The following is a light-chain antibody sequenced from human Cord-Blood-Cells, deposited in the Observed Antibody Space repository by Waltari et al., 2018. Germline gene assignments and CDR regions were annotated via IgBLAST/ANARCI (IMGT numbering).Light chain of an antibody. J-gene: IGLJ2*01. CDR1: SSDVGGYNY. CDR3: SSYTSSSTPV. Sequence: QSALTQPASVSGSPGQSITISCTGTSSDVGGYNYVSWYQQHPGKAPKLKIYDVSNRPSGVSNRFSVAKSGNTASLTISGLQAEDEADYYCSSYTSSSTPVFGGGTKLTVL. CDR2: DVS. V-gene: IGLV2-14*01.